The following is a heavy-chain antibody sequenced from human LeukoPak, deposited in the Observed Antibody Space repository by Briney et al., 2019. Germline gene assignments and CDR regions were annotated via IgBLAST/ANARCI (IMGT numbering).Heavy chain of an antibody. CDR2: IVPIFGSA. D-gene: IGHD5-12*01. J-gene: IGHJ5*02. V-gene: IGHV1-69*01. Sequence: SVTVSCKASGGTFSSYAISWVRQAPGQGLEWMGGIVPIFGSANYAQKFQGRVTITADESTTTAYMELTGLRSEDTAVYYCAKDEGVANRWFDPWGQGTLVTVSS. CDR3: AKDEGVANRWFDP. CDR1: GGTFSSYA.